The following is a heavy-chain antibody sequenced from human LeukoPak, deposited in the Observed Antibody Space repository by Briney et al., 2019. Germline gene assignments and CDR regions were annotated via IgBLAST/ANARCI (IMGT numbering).Heavy chain of an antibody. CDR3: AKEGVQAVAGSFDY. CDR1: GFTFSSYW. J-gene: IGHJ4*02. CDR2: IKQDGSEK. D-gene: IGHD6-19*01. V-gene: IGHV3-7*01. Sequence: GGSLRLSCAASGFTFSSYWMSWVRQAPGKGLEWVANIKQDGSEKYYVDSVKGRFTISRDNSKNTLYLQMNSLRAEDTAVYYCAKEGVQAVAGSFDYWGQGTLVTVSS.